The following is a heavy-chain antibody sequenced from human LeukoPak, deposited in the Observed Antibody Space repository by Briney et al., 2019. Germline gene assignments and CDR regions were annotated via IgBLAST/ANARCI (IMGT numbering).Heavy chain of an antibody. CDR1: GGSISSSSYY. CDR3: AGTMVRGVIGAFDI. Sequence: SETLSLTCTVDGGSISSSSYYWGWIRQPPGKGLEWIGSIYYSGSTYYNPSLKSRVTISVDTSKNQFSLKLSSVTAADTAVYYCAGTMVRGVIGAFDIWGQGTMVTVSS. J-gene: IGHJ3*02. V-gene: IGHV4-39*01. D-gene: IGHD3-10*01. CDR2: IYYSGST.